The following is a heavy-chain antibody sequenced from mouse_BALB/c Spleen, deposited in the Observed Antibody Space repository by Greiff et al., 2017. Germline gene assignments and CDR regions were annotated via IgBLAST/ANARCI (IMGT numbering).Heavy chain of an antibody. D-gene: IGHD1-1*01. V-gene: IGHV1S81*02. Sequence: VQLQQPGAELVKPGASVKLSCKASGYTFTSYWMHWVKQRPGQGLEWIGEINPSNGRTNYNEKFKSKATLTVDKSSSTAYMQLSSLTSEDSAVYYCAGTTVVGDYYAMDYWGQGTSVTVSS. CDR3: AGTTVVGDYYAMDY. CDR1: GYTFTSYW. CDR2: INPSNGRT. J-gene: IGHJ4*01.